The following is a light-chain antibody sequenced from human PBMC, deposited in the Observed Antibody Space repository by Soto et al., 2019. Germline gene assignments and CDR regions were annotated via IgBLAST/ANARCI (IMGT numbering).Light chain of an antibody. CDR2: EVS. Sequence: QSALTQPASVSGSPGQSITISCTGTSSDVGAYNFVSWYQQHPGRAPKLMIYEVSDRPSGVSYRFSGSKSGNTASLTISGLQAEDEADYYCSSYTSSSTLVFGTGTQLTVL. CDR3: SSYTSSSTLV. J-gene: IGLJ1*01. V-gene: IGLV2-14*01. CDR1: SSDVGAYNF.